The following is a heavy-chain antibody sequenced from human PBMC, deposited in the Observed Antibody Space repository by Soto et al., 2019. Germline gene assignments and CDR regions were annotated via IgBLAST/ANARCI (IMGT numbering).Heavy chain of an antibody. V-gene: IGHV1-18*01. D-gene: IGHD2-15*01. J-gene: IGHJ3*02. Sequence: EASVKVSCKASGYTFTSYGISWVRQAPGQGLEWMGWISAYNGNTNYAQKLQGRVTMTTDTSTSTAYMELRSLRSDDTAVYYCAGDCPSPPGMVAATFMRAFDIWGQGTMVTVSS. CDR1: GYTFTSYG. CDR2: ISAYNGNT. CDR3: AGDCPSPPGMVAATFMRAFDI.